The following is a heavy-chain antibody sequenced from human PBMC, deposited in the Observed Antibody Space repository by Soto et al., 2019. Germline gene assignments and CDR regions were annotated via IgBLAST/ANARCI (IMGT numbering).Heavy chain of an antibody. CDR1: GFSFSANT. CDR2: ILTSGDT. V-gene: IGHV3-23*01. CDR3: AKDRHPDGVWTFDS. D-gene: IGHD2-8*01. J-gene: IGHJ4*02. Sequence: DVQLLESGGDLVQPGGSLRLSCETSGFSFSANTMAWVRQAPGKGLEGVSEILTSGDTFYAESVKGRFTISRDNSKNTLYLQMNSLRVGDTALYYCAKDRHPDGVWTFDSWGQGTLVTVSS.